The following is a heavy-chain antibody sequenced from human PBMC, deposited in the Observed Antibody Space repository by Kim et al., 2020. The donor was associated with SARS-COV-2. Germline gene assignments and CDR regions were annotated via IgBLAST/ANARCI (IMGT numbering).Heavy chain of an antibody. D-gene: IGHD2-2*01. J-gene: IGHJ4*02. Sequence: SETLSLTCTVSGGSISGSGYYWGWIRQPPGKGLEWIGSIYYSGSTYYNPSLKSRVTISVDTSKNQFSLKLSSVTAADTAIYYCARSKGQCSSTSCYFFVYWGQGALVTVSS. CDR2: IYYSGST. CDR1: GGSISGSGYY. CDR3: ARSKGQCSSTSCYFFVY. V-gene: IGHV4-39*01.